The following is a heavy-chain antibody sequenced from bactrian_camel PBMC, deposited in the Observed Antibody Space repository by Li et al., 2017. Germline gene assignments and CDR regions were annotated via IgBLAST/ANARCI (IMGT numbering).Heavy chain of an antibody. CDR1: GFTFSDYY. D-gene: IGHD5*01. V-gene: IGHV3S40*01. J-gene: IGHJ4*01. CDR2: INTVGSTT. CDR3: ASPNYGLH. Sequence: VQLVESGGGLVQPGGSLRLSCAASGFTFSDYYMTWVRQAPGKGLEWVSSINTVGSTTYYGDSVKGRFTISRDNDKNTVSLQINSLQSEDTALYYCASPNYGLHWGQGTQVTVS.